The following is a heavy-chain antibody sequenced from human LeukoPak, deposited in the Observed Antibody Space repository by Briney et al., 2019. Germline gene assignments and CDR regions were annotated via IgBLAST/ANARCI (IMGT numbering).Heavy chain of an antibody. D-gene: IGHD4-11*01. V-gene: IGHV3-7*01. J-gene: IGHJ6*03. CDR2: IKQDGSEK. CDR3: TRVEETATTAAIIRKYSYYYYYMDV. CDR1: GFTFSTYR. Sequence: GGSLRLSCAASGFTFSTYRMSWVRQAPGKGLEWVANIKQDGSEKQYVDSVKGRFTISRDNAKNSLYLQMSSLRAEDTAVYYCTRVEETATTAAIIRKYSYYYYYMDVWGKGNTVTVSS.